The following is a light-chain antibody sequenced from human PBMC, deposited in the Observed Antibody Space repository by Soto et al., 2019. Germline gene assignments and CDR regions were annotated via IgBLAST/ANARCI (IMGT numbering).Light chain of an antibody. CDR2: GAS. J-gene: IGKJ5*01. CDR1: QSVSSN. CDR3: QPNINCPPIT. Sequence: EIVMTQSPATLSVSPGVRATLSCRASQSVSSNLAWYQQKPGQTPRLLIYGASTSSTDIPARFSGSGSGTEFTLSISSLQSEDFAVYYCQPNINCPPITFGQGTRLEIK. V-gene: IGKV3-15*01.